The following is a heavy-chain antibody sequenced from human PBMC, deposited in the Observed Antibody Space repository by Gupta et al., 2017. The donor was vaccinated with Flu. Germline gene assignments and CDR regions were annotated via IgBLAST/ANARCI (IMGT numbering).Heavy chain of an antibody. V-gene: IGHV3-7*01. D-gene: IGHD6-13*01. CDR1: GFTFRSYW. CDR3: ARARDSSSWFASDY. J-gene: IGHJ4*02. Sequence: EVQLVESGGGLVQPGGSLNLSCAASGFTFRSYWMSWVRQAPGKGLEWVANIKQDGSEKYYVDSVKGRFTISRDNAKNSLYLQMNSLRAEDTAVYSCARARDSSSWFASDYWGQGILVTVSS. CDR2: IKQDGSEK.